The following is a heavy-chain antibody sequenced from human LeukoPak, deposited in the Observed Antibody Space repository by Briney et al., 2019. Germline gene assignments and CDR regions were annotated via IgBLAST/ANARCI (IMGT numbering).Heavy chain of an antibody. CDR2: ISDSGGST. CDR1: GITLSNYG. Sequence: GGSLRLSCAVSGITLSNYGMSWVRQAPGKGQEWLAGISDSGGSTNYADSVKGQFTISRDNPKNTLYLQMNSLRAEDTAVYFCAKRGVVIRVIIVGFHKEAYYFDSWGQGALVTVSS. D-gene: IGHD3-3*01. J-gene: IGHJ4*02. V-gene: IGHV3-23*01. CDR3: AKRGVVIRVIIVGFHKEAYYFDS.